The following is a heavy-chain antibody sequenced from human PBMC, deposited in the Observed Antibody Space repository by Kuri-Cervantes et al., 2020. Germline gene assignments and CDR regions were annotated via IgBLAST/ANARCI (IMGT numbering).Heavy chain of an antibody. Sequence: ASVKVPCKGSGYTLSDHFMHWVRQAPGQGLEWMGRINPNSGHTDSAQKFQGRATMTRDTSINTAYMELSSLRSEDTAVYYCATGWKRGELDRLFDYWGQGTLVTVSS. CDR2: INPNSGHT. CDR3: ATGWKRGELDRLFDY. CDR1: GYTLSDHF. J-gene: IGHJ4*02. D-gene: IGHD3-16*01. V-gene: IGHV1-2*06.